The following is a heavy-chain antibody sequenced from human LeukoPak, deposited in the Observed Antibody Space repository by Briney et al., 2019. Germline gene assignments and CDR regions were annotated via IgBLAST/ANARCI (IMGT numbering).Heavy chain of an antibody. CDR3: ARGDCSGGGCYEGRYYFDY. CDR1: GGSISTYY. V-gene: IGHV4-59*01. Sequence: SETLSLTCTVSGGSISTYYWSWIRQPPGKGLEWIGYVYYTGSTDYNPSLKSRVAISVDTSKNQFSLKLNSVTAADTAMYYCARGDCSGGGCYEGRYYFDYWGQGTLVTVSS. D-gene: IGHD2-15*01. J-gene: IGHJ4*02. CDR2: VYYTGST.